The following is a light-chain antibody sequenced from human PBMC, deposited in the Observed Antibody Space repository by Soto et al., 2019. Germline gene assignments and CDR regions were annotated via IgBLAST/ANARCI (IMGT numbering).Light chain of an antibody. V-gene: IGLV6-57*01. J-gene: IGLJ2*01. CDR1: SGSIASNY. Sequence: NFMLTQPHSVSESPGKTVTISCTRSSGSIASNYVQWYQQRPGSSPNTVIYEDNQRPSGVPDRFSGSIDSSSNSASLTISGLKTEDEAYYYCQSYDSSNVVFGGGTKLTVL. CDR3: QSYDSSNVV. CDR2: EDN.